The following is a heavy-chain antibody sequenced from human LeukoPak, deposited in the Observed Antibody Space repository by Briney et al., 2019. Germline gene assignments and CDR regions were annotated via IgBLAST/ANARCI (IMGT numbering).Heavy chain of an antibody. V-gene: IGHV1-18*01. CDR2: ISTYNGNT. Sequence: ASVKVSCKASGYTFTNYGISWVRQAPGQGLEWMGWISTYNGNTNYAQNLQGRVTMTRNTSISTAYMELSSLRSEDTAVYYCARGAELEPTYYYYGMDVWGQGTTVTVSS. D-gene: IGHD1-1*01. J-gene: IGHJ6*02. CDR3: ARGAELEPTYYYYGMDV. CDR1: GYTFTNYG.